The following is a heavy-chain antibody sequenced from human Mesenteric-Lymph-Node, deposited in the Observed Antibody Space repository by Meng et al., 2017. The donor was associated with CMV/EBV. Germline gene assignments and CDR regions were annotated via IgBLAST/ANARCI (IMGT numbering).Heavy chain of an antibody. V-gene: IGHV3-9*01. CDR3: ARAIYLAFDF. D-gene: IGHD3-3*02. CDR2: ISWNSGDI. J-gene: IGHJ3*01. CDR1: GFIFDDYA. Sequence: GGSLRLSCAASGFIFDDYAMHWVRQAPGKGLEWVSSISWNSGDIGYADSVKGRFTISRDNAKNSLYLQMNSLRPEDTALYYCARAIYLAFDFWGQGTMVTVSS.